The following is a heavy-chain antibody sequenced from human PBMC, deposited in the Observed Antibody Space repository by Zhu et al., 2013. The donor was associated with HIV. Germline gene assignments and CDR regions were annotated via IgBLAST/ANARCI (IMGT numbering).Heavy chain of an antibody. CDR1: GYTFTAYY. D-gene: IGHD6-19*01. J-gene: IGHJ4*02. Sequence: QVQLVQSGAEARKPGASVKVSCKPSGYTFTAYYIHWLRQAPGKGLEWIGWINPNSGATKYAQKFQGSVAMTRDTASTTAYMELSRLKFDDTAVYYCARFRSRWYDFDYWGQGTLVTVSS. CDR2: INPNSGAT. CDR3: ARFRSRWYDFDY. V-gene: IGHV1-2*04.